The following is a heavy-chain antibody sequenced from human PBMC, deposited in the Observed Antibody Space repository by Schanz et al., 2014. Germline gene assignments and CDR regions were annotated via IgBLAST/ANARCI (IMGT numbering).Heavy chain of an antibody. CDR3: AKAEYDILTDSYSRLDP. CDR1: GYTFTTYA. J-gene: IGHJ5*02. D-gene: IGHD3-9*01. Sequence: QVHLVQSGAEVKKPGASVRVSCKASGYTFTTYAMSWVRQAPGQGLEWVGWISVYTGNTKYGQKVQGRVTMAADTSTNTAYMELSSLRSDDTAVYYCAKAEYDILTDSYSRLDPWGQGTLVTVSS. CDR2: ISVYTGNT. V-gene: IGHV1-18*01.